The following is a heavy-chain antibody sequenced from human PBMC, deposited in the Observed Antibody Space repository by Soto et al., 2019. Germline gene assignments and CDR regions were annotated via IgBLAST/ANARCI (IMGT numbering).Heavy chain of an antibody. J-gene: IGHJ4*02. V-gene: IGHV1-2*02. CDR2: INPNSGGT. Sequence: ASVKFSCKASGYTFTGYYMHWVRQAPGQGLEWMGWINPNSGGTNYAQKFQGRVTMTRDTSISTAYMELSRLRSDDTAVYYCARESGWELRIFDYWGQGTLVTVS. CDR1: GYTFTGYY. CDR3: ARESGWELRIFDY. D-gene: IGHD1-26*01.